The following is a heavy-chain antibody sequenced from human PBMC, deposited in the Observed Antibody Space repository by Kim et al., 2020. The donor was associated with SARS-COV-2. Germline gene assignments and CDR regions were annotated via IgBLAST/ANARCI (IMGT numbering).Heavy chain of an antibody. D-gene: IGHD3-16*01. J-gene: IGHJ4*02. Sequence: NYNPPLKSLVNMSLDTSKNQFSRKLNSVTAADTAVYYCARALGGYYFDYWGQGTLVTVSS. CDR3: ARALGGYYFDY. V-gene: IGHV4-4*07.